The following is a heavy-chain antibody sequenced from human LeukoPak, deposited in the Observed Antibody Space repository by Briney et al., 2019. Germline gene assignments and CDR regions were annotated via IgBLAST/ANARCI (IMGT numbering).Heavy chain of an antibody. CDR1: GFTFNNYA. CDR3: AREHPDWYFDL. CDR2: ISSSGSTI. J-gene: IGHJ2*01. Sequence: PGASLRLSCAASGFTFNNYAMTWVRQAPGKGLEWVSYISSSGSTIYYADSVKGRFTISRDNAKNSLYLQMNSLRAEDTAVYYCAREHPDWYFDLWGRGTLVTVSS. V-gene: IGHV3-48*03.